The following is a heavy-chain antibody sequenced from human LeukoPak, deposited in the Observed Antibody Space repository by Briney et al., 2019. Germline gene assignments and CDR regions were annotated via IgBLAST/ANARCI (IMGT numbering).Heavy chain of an antibody. Sequence: PGGSLRLSCAASGFTFSSYWMSWVRQAPGKGLEWVANIKQDGSEKYYVDSVKGRFTISRDNAKNSLYLQMNSLRAEDTAVYYCARESSSRIVAAGYILGAFDIWGQGTMATVSS. V-gene: IGHV3-7*01. CDR1: GFTFSSYW. J-gene: IGHJ3*02. CDR2: IKQDGSEK. CDR3: ARESSSRIVAAGYILGAFDI. D-gene: IGHD6-13*01.